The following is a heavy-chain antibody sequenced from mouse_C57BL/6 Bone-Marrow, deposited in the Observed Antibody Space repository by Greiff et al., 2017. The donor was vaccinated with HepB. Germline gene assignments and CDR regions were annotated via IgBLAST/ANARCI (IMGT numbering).Heavy chain of an antibody. J-gene: IGHJ1*03. CDR3: ARPIYYYGSSEGVDV. CDR1: GYTFTSYG. V-gene: IGHV1-81*01. D-gene: IGHD1-1*01. Sequence: QVQLKESGAELARPGASVKLSCKASGYTFTSYGISWVKQRTGQGLEWIGEIYPRSGNTYYNEKFKGKATLTADKSSSTAYMELRSLTSEDSAVYFCARPIYYYGSSEGVDVWGTGTTVTVSS. CDR2: IYPRSGNT.